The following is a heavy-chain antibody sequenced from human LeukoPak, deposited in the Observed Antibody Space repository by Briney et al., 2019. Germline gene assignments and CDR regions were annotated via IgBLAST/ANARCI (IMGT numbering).Heavy chain of an antibody. CDR2: ISAYNGNT. CDR3: ARGAMEYCGGDCYASWFDP. D-gene: IGHD2-21*02. Sequence: ASVKVSCKASGYTFTSYGISWVRQAPGQGLEWMGWISAYNGNTNYAQKFQGRVTMTRDTSISTAYMELSRLRSDDTAVYYCARGAMEYCGGDCYASWFDPWGQGTLVTVSS. J-gene: IGHJ5*02. CDR1: GYTFTSYG. V-gene: IGHV1-18*01.